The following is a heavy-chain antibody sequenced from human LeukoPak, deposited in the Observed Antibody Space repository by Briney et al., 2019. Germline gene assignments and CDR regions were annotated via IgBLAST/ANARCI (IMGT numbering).Heavy chain of an antibody. CDR1: GFTFSNYA. J-gene: IGHJ5*02. CDR3: ASGGYCGGANCLPGWFDP. D-gene: IGHD2-15*01. Sequence: GGSLRLSCAASGFTFSNYAMTWVRQAPGKGLEWVSVISGSGGSTYYADSVKGRFAISRDNSKNTLYLQMNTLRADDTAVYYCASGGYCGGANCLPGWFDPWGQGTLVTVSS. V-gene: IGHV3-23*01. CDR2: ISGSGGST.